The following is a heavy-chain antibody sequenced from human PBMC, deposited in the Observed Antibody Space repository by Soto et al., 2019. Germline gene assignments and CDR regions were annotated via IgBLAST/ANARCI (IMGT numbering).Heavy chain of an antibody. D-gene: IGHD6-13*01. Sequence: GESLKISCQCSGYTFSNFWIAWVRQLPGKGLEWMGMIYPGDYETRYSPSFHGKVTISADRSIGTAYLQWSSLEASDSAFYFCARSPRSSPYFDYWGQGALVTSP. CDR3: ARSPRSSPYFDY. J-gene: IGHJ4*02. CDR1: GYTFSNFW. CDR2: IYPGDYET. V-gene: IGHV5-51*01.